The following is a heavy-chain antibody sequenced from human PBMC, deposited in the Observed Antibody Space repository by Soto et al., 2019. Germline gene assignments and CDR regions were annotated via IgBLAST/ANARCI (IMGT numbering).Heavy chain of an antibody. V-gene: IGHV1-69*01. CDR2: IIPIFGTA. J-gene: IGHJ6*02. CDR3: AREGRVGYGRDYYYGMDV. CDR1: GGTFSSYA. D-gene: IGHD4-17*01. Sequence: QVQLVQSGAEVKKPGSSVKVSCKASGGTFSSYAMSWVRQAPGQGLEWMGGIIPIFGTANYAQKFQGRVTITADESTSTAYMELSSLRSEDTAVYYCAREGRVGYGRDYYYGMDVWGQGTTVTVSS.